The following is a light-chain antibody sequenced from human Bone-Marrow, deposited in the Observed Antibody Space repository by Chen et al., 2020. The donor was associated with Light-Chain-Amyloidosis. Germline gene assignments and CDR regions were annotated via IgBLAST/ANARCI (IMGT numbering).Light chain of an antibody. J-gene: IGKJ4*01. V-gene: IGKV1-39*01. CDR2: TAS. Sequence: DIQMTQSPSSLSASVGDRVTITCRASQRISSNLNWYQQKPGKAPKLLIYTASSLESGVPSRFSGSGYGTDFTLTISSLQPEDFGTYYCQQSHSTPLTFGGGTKVEIK. CDR1: QRISSN. CDR3: QQSHSTPLT.